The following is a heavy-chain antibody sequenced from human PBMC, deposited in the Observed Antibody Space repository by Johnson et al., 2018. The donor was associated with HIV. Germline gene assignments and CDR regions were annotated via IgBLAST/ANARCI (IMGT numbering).Heavy chain of an antibody. Sequence: VHLVESGGGVVQHGRSLRLSCAASGFTFSSYGMHWVRQAPGKGLEWVAVIWYDGSNKYYAESVKGRFTVSRDNSKNTLYMQMNSLRTEDMAVYYCARAPSVGADDAFDIWGQGTMVTVSS. CDR3: ARAPSVGADDAFDI. D-gene: IGHD1-26*01. CDR2: IWYDGSNK. V-gene: IGHV3-33*01. CDR1: GFTFSSYG. J-gene: IGHJ3*02.